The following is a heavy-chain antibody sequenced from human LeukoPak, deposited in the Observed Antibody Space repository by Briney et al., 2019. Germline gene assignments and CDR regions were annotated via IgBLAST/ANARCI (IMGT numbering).Heavy chain of an antibody. J-gene: IGHJ4*02. CDR3: ARQELGSYYGY. D-gene: IGHD1-7*01. CDR1: GGSISSSSYY. CDR2: IYYSGST. V-gene: IGHV4-39*01. Sequence: SETLSLTCTVSGGSISSSSYYWGWIRQPPGKGLEWIGSIYYSGSTYYNPSLKSRVTISVDTSKNQFSLKLSSVTAADTAVYYCARQELGSYYGYWGQGTLVTVPS.